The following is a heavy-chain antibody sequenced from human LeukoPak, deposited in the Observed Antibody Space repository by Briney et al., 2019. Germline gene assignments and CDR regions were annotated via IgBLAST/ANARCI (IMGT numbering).Heavy chain of an antibody. J-gene: IGHJ4*02. V-gene: IGHV4-30-4*01. Sequence: SETLSLTCTVSGESISSGDYYWSWIRQPPGKGLEWIGYIYYSGSTYYNPSLKSRVTISVDTSKNQFSLKLSSVTAADTAVYYCARAIVVVPAAMRYYFDYWGQGTLVTVSS. CDR1: GESISSGDYY. CDR2: IYYSGST. CDR3: ARAIVVVPAAMRYYFDY. D-gene: IGHD2-2*01.